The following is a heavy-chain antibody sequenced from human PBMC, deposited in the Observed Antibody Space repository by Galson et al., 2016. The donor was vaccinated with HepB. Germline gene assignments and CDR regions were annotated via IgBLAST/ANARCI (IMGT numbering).Heavy chain of an antibody. CDR1: GGSFSSYA. V-gene: IGHV1-69*13. D-gene: IGHD3-10*01. J-gene: IGHJ4*02. CDR3: ATHTRGQYGPGRHELDN. Sequence: SVKVSCKASGGSFSSYAFSWLRQARGQGLEWMGGITPVFGTPSYAQNFQGRVTISADESTSTAYVELRSLRTEDTAIYYCATHTRGQYGPGRHELDNWGQGTLVTVSS. CDR2: ITPVFGTP.